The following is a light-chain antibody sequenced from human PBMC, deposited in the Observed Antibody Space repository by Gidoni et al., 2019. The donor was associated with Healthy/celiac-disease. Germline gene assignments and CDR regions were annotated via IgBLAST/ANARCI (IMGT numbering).Light chain of an antibody. CDR2: GAS. CDR3: QQYGSSPPIT. CDR1: QRVSSSY. Sequence: EIVLTQSPGTLSLSPGERATLSCRASQRVSSSYLAWYQQKPGQAPRLLIYGASSRATGIPDRFSGSGSGTDFTLTISRLEPEDFAVYYCQQYGSSPPITFGQGTRREIK. V-gene: IGKV3-20*01. J-gene: IGKJ5*01.